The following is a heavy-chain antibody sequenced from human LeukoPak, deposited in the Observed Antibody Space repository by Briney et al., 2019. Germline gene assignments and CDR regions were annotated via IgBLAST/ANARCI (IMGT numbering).Heavy chain of an antibody. CDR2: IYHSGCT. J-gene: IGHJ4*02. CDR3: ARYDVGWYYFDY. CDR1: GGSISSSNW. V-gene: IGHV4-4*02. D-gene: IGHD6-19*01. Sequence: SETLSLTCVVSGGSISSSNWWSWVRQPPEKGLEWIGEIYHSGCTSYNPSLKSRVTISVDKSKNQFSLKLSSVTAADTAVYYCARYDVGWYYFDYWGQGTLVTVSS.